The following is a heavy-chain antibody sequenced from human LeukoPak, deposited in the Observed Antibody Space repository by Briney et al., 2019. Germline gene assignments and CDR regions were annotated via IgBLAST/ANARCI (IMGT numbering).Heavy chain of an antibody. J-gene: IGHJ1*01. V-gene: IGHV1-18*03. CDR3: ASSSGYSSSLRH. CDR1: GHTFTSYG. CDR2: ISAYNGNT. D-gene: IGHD6-13*01. Sequence: ASVKVSCKASGHTFTSYGISWVRQAPGQGLEWMGWISAYNGNTNYAQKLQGRVTMTTDTSTSTAYMELRSLRSEDMAVYYCASSSGYSSSLRHWGQGTLVTVSS.